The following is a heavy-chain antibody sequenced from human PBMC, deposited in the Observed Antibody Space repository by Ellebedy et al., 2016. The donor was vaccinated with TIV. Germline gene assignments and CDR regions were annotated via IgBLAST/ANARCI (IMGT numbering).Heavy chain of an antibody. V-gene: IGHV3-33*01. D-gene: IGHD1-26*01. CDR2: VWYDENIK. Sequence: GGSLRLSCAASGFTFRSYGMHWVRQAPGKGLEWVAVVWYDENIKRIADSVKGRFTVSRDGSKNTLYLEMNSLRLDDTAVYYCARAGEKWELNYWGQGALVTVSS. J-gene: IGHJ4*02. CDR3: ARAGEKWELNY. CDR1: GFTFRSYG.